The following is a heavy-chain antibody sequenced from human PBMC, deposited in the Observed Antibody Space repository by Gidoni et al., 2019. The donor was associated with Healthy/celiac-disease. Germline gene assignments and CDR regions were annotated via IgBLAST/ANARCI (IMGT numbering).Heavy chain of an antibody. Sequence: QVQLVESGGCVVQPGRSLRLSCAASGFPFSSYGMHWVRQAPGKGLEWVAVISYDGSNKYYADSVKGRFTISRDNSKNTLYLQMNSLRAEDTAVYYCPKDRNYYDSSGYYWWGAFDIWGQGTMVTVSS. CDR3: PKDRNYYDSSGYYWWGAFDI. J-gene: IGHJ3*02. CDR2: ISYDGSNK. CDR1: GFPFSSYG. V-gene: IGHV3-30*18. D-gene: IGHD3-22*01.